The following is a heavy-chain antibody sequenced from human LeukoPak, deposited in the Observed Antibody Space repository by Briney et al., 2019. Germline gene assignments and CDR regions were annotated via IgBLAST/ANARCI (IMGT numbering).Heavy chain of an antibody. CDR3: ARQRNPGVVDY. CDR1: GGSITTHY. J-gene: IGHJ4*02. CDR2: IYTSGST. V-gene: IGHV4-4*09. Sequence: SETLSLTCTVSGGSITTHYWSWIRQPPGKGLEWIGYIYTSGSTNYNPSLKSRVTISVDTSKNQFSLKLSSVTAADTAVYYCARQRNPGVVDYWGQGTLVTVSS.